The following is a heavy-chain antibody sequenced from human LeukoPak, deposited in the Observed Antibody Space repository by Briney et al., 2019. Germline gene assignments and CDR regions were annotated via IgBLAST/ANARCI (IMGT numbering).Heavy chain of an antibody. CDR3: ARDLVGSGYASRWYYYMDV. Sequence: SATLSLTCTVSGGSISSFYWSWIRQPAGKGLEWIGRIYSSGSTNYNPSLKSRVIMSVDTSKNQFSLNPTSVTAADTAVYYCARDLVGSGYASRWYYYMDVWGRGTTVTVSS. D-gene: IGHD5-12*01. J-gene: IGHJ6*03. CDR1: GGSISSFY. V-gene: IGHV4-4*07. CDR2: IYSSGST.